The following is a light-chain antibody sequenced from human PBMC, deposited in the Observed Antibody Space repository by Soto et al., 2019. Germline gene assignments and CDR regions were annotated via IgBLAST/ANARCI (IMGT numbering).Light chain of an antibody. Sequence: DIQMTQSPSTLSASVGDRVPITCRASQSISSYLNWYQQKPGKAPKLLIYAASSLQSGVPSRFSGSGSGTDFTLTISSLQPEDFAIYYCQQSYSTPPGTFGGGTKVELK. V-gene: IGKV1-39*01. CDR2: AAS. CDR1: QSISSY. CDR3: QQSYSTPPGT. J-gene: IGKJ4*01.